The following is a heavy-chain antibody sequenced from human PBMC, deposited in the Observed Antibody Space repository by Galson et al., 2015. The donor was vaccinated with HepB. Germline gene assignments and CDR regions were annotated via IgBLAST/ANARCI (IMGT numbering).Heavy chain of an antibody. CDR3: AITPGDYYDSSGYSNFDY. J-gene: IGHJ4*02. CDR2: ISSSSSYI. Sequence: SLRLSCAASGFTFSSYSMNWVRQAPGKGLEWVSSISSSSSYIYYADSVKGRFTISRDNAKNSLYLQMNSLRAEDTAVYYCAITPGDYYDSSGYSNFDYWGQGTLVTVSS. D-gene: IGHD3-22*01. CDR1: GFTFSSYS. V-gene: IGHV3-21*01.